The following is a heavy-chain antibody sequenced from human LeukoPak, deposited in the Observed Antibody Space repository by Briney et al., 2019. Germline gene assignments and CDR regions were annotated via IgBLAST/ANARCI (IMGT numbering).Heavy chain of an antibody. CDR1: GFTLSSYW. D-gene: IGHD3-10*01. CDR2: IKQDGSEK. V-gene: IGHV3-7*05. CDR3: ARDGLMWGSGSYYFDY. Sequence: SGGSLRLSCAASGFTLSSYWMSWVRQAPGKGLEWVANIKQDGSEKYYVDSVKGRFTISRDNAKNSLYLQMNSLRAEDTAVYYCARDGLMWGSGSYYFDYWGQGTLVTVSS. J-gene: IGHJ4*02.